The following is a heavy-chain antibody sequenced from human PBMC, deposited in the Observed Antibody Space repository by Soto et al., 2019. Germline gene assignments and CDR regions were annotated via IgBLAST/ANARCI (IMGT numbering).Heavy chain of an antibody. CDR2: IYYSGST. D-gene: IGHD3-10*01. CDR1: GGSISSSSYY. J-gene: IGHJ5*02. V-gene: IGHV4-39*01. Sequence: SETLSLTCTVSGGSISSSSYYWGWIRQPPGKGLEWIGSIYYSGSTYYNPSLKSRVTISVDTSKNQFSLKLSSVTAADTAVYYCARLLGEVVRTWYYGSPWGQGTLVTVSS. CDR3: ARLLGEVVRTWYYGSP.